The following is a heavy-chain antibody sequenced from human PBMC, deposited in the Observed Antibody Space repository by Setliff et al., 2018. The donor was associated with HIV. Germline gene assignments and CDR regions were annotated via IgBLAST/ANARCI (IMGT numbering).Heavy chain of an antibody. CDR1: GFTFSSYP. J-gene: IGHJ4*02. V-gene: IGHV3-23*01. Sequence: SCAASGFTFSSYPMTWVRQAPGKGLEWVSAISNSSPGNTYYADSVRGRFTISRDNSKNTLFLQMNSLRAEDTAVYYCGTYYYGSGKIDYWGQGTLVTVSS. CDR2: ISNSSPGNT. CDR3: GTYYYGSGKIDY. D-gene: IGHD3-10*01.